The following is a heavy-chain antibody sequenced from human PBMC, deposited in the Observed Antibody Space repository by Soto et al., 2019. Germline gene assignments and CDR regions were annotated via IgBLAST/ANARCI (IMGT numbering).Heavy chain of an antibody. CDR3: AKTGAGYSYGYFIYYYDLDV. D-gene: IGHD5-18*01. CDR2: ISYDGSNK. CDR1: GFTFSSYG. V-gene: IGHV3-30*18. J-gene: IGHJ6*01. Sequence: GGSLRLSCAASGFTFSSYGMHWVRQAPGKGLEWVAVISYDGSNKYYADSVKGRFTISRDNSKNTLYLQMNSLRAEDTAVYYCAKTGAGYSYGYFIYYYDLDVWGQGPTVNVSS.